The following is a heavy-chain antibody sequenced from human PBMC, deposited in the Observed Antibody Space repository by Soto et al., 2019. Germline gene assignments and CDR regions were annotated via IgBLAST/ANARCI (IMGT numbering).Heavy chain of an antibody. CDR1: GGTFSSYA. CDR2: IIPIFGTA. Sequence: GASVKVSCKASGGTFSSYAISWVRQAPGQGLEWMGGIIPIFGTANYAQKFQGRVTITADESTSTAYMELSSLRSEDTAVYYCASGFGVVIPSYYQIDYWGQGTLVTVSS. J-gene: IGHJ4*02. D-gene: IGHD3-3*01. CDR3: ASGFGVVIPSYYQIDY. V-gene: IGHV1-69*13.